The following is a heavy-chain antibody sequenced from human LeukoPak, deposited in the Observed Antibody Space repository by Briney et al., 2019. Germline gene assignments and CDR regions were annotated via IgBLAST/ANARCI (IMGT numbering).Heavy chain of an antibody. V-gene: IGHV3-20*01. Sequence: GGSLRLSCAASGFTFDDYGMSWVRQAPGKGLEWVSGINWNGGSTGYADSVKGRFTISRDNAKNSLYLQMNSLRAEDTALYHCARLRGYNWNYGGWVDYWGQGTLVTVSS. CDR2: INWNGGST. CDR1: GFTFDDYG. CDR3: ARLRGYNWNYGGWVDY. D-gene: IGHD1-7*01. J-gene: IGHJ4*02.